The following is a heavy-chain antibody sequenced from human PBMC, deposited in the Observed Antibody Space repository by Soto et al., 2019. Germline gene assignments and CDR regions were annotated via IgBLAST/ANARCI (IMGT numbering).Heavy chain of an antibody. CDR2: ISAYNGNT. D-gene: IGHD3-9*01. CDR3: ARDLLLRYFDWLFPLEGMDV. CDR1: GYTFTSYG. Sequence: ASVKVSCKASGYTFTSYGISWVRQAPGQGLEWMGWISAYNGNTNYAQKLQGRVTMTTDTSTSTAYMELRSLRSDDTAVYYCARDLLLRYFDWLFPLEGMDVWGQGTTVTVSS. V-gene: IGHV1-18*01. J-gene: IGHJ6*02.